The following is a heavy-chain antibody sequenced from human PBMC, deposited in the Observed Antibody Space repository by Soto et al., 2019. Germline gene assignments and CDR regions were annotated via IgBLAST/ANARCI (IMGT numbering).Heavy chain of an antibody. CDR1: GFTFISYA. Sequence: PWGSLILSCAASGFTFISYAMSWVRQAPGKGLEWVSAISGSGGSTYYADSVKGRFTISRDNSKNTLYLQMNSLRAEDTAVYYCAKDGCGGDCYLHWFDPWGQGNLVTVSS. D-gene: IGHD2-21*02. V-gene: IGHV3-23*01. CDR3: AKDGCGGDCYLHWFDP. CDR2: ISGSGGST. J-gene: IGHJ5*02.